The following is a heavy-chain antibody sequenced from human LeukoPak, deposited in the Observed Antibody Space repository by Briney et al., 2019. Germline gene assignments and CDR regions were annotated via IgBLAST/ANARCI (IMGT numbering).Heavy chain of an antibody. CDR3: ARDYYASGGFDY. CDR1: GFTFSSYW. V-gene: IGHV3-74*01. CDR2: INTDGSST. J-gene: IGHJ4*02. Sequence: GGSLRLSCAASGFTFSSYWMHWVRQAPGKGLVWVSRINTDGSSTNYADSVKGRFTISRDNAKNTLYLQMNSLRAEDTALYYCARDYYASGGFDYWGQGTLVTVSS. D-gene: IGHD3-10*01.